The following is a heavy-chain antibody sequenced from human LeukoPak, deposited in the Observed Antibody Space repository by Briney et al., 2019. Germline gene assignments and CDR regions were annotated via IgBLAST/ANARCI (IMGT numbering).Heavy chain of an antibody. CDR3: ARDSRYCSSTSCENYYYYGMDV. J-gene: IGHJ6*02. CDR1: GGSIRSGGYY. CDR2: IYYSGST. Sequence: PSETLSLTCTVSGGSIRSGGYYWSWIRQHPGKGLEWIGYIYYSGSTYYNPSLKSRVTISVDTSKNQFSLKLSSVTAADTAVYYCARDSRYCSSTSCENYYYYGMDVWGQGTTVTVSS. D-gene: IGHD2-2*01. V-gene: IGHV4-31*03.